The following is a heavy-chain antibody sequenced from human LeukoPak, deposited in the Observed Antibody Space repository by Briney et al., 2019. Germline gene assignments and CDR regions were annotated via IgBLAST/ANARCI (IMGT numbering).Heavy chain of an antibody. J-gene: IGHJ3*02. CDR3: ARDSHAYFDAFDI. V-gene: IGHV4-4*02. CDR1: GGSFSSAHW. Sequence: SETLSLTCGVSGGSFSSAHWWSWVRQPPGKGLEWIGEIYHSGSSNYNPSLKSRVTISVDTSKNQFSLKLSSVTAADTAVYFCARDSHAYFDAFDIWGQGTMVTVSS. D-gene: IGHD2/OR15-2a*01. CDR2: IYHSGSS.